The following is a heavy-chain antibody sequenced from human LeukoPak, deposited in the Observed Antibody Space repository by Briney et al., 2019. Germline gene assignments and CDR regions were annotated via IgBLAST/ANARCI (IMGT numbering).Heavy chain of an antibody. Sequence: SQTLSLTCTVSGASFSSGDQYWNWIRQSPGKGLEWIGSIHPSGTLYNNPSLESRVTMSMNTSKNQFSLNLNSVTAADTAVYFCSRGLDSRKLGYWGQGTLVTVSS. D-gene: IGHD3-22*01. J-gene: IGHJ4*02. CDR3: SRGLDSRKLGY. CDR1: GASFSSGDQY. V-gene: IGHV4-31*03. CDR2: IHPSGTL.